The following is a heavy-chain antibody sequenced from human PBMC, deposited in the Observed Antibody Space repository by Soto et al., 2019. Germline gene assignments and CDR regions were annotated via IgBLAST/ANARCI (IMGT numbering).Heavy chain of an antibody. CDR1: GGTFSSCA. Sequence: VQLVQSGAEVKKPGSSVKVSCKASGGTFSSCAITWVRQAPGKGLEWVSSISSTTNYIYYGDSMKGRFTISRDNAKNSLYLEMNSLRAEDTAVYYCARESEDLTSNFDYWGQGTLVTVSS. J-gene: IGHJ4*02. V-gene: IGHV3-21*06. CDR2: ISSTTNYI. CDR3: ARESEDLTSNFDY.